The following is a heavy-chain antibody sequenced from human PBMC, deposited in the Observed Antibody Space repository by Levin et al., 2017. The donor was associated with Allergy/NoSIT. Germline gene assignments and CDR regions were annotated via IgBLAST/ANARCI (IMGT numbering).Heavy chain of an antibody. CDR1: GFTFSGSA. Sequence: KVSCAASGFTFSGSAMHWVRQASGKGLEWVGRIRSKANSYATAYAASVKGRFTISRDDSKNTAYLQMNSLKTEDTAVYYCTSQLGGGRYYGSGSYSPSGLDYYGMDVWGQGTTVTVSS. CDR2: IRSKANSYAT. V-gene: IGHV3-73*01. CDR3: TSQLGGGRYYGSGSYSPSGLDYYGMDV. J-gene: IGHJ6*02. D-gene: IGHD3-10*01.